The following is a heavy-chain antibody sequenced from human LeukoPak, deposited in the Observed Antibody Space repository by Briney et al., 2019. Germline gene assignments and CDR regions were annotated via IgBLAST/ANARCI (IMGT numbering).Heavy chain of an antibody. CDR2: INPNSGGT. V-gene: IGHV1-2*02. D-gene: IGHD2-15*01. CDR1: EYTFTGYY. Sequence: ASVKVSCKASEYTFTGYYIHWVRQAPGQGLEWMGWINPNSGGTNYAQKFQGRVTMTRDTAISTAYMELSRLRSDDTAVYYCARVYRRIYCSGGSCYPLTSDDAFDIWGQGTMVTVSS. J-gene: IGHJ3*02. CDR3: ARVYRRIYCSGGSCYPLTSDDAFDI.